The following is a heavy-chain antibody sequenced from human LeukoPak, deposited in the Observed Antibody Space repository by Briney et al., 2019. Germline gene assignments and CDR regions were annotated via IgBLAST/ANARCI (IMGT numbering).Heavy chain of an antibody. CDR2: IYSGGST. J-gene: IGHJ6*02. CDR3: ARDAVDTVNAV. D-gene: IGHD5-18*01. V-gene: IGHV3-53*01. CDR1: GFTVSSNY. Sequence: PGGSLRLSCAASGFTVSSNYMSWVRQAPGKGLEWVSVIYSGGSTYYADSVKGRFTISRDNSKNTLYLQMNSLRAEDTAVYYCARDAVDTVNAVWGQGTTVTVSS.